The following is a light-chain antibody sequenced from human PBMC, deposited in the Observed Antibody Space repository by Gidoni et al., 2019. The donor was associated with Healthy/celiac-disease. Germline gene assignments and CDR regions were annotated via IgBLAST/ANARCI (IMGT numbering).Light chain of an antibody. J-gene: IGKJ4*01. CDR2: DAS. V-gene: IGKV3-11*01. CDR3: QQRSNWPRPLT. CDR1: QSVSSY. Sequence: EIVLTQSPATLSLSPGERATLSCRASQSVSSYLAWYQQKPGQAPRPLIYDASNRATGIPARFSGSGSGTDFTLTIISLEPEDFAVYYCQQRSNWPRPLTFGGGTKVEIK.